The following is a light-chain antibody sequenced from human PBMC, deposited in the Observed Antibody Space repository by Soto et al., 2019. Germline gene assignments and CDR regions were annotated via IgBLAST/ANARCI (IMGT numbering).Light chain of an antibody. CDR2: QAS. J-gene: IGKJ3*01. V-gene: IGKV1-5*03. CDR3: QQSFT. Sequence: DIQMTQSPSTLSASVGDRVTITCRASQSISSWLAWYQQKPGKAPKLLIYQASILESGVPSRFSGSGAGTEFTLTISSLQPDDFATYYCQQSFTFGPGTKVDIK. CDR1: QSISSW.